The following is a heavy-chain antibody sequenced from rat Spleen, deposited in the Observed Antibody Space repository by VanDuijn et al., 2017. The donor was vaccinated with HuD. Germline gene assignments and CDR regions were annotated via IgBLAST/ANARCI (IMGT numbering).Heavy chain of an antibody. D-gene: IGHD1-9*01. CDR1: GFSLTTYG. Sequence: QVQLKESGPGLVQPSQTLSLTCTVSGFSLTTYGVSWVRQPPGKGLEWMGGIWGDGNTNYNSAFKSRLSISRDTSKSQVFLKMNSLQTEDTATYYCARDDSNYGYTYDYWGQGVMVTVSS. J-gene: IGHJ2*01. V-gene: IGHV2-13*01. CDR3: ARDDSNYGYTYDY. CDR2: IWGDGNT.